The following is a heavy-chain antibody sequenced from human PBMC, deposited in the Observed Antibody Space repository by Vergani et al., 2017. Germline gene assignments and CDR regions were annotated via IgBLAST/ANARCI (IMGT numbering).Heavy chain of an antibody. CDR3: ARGRYSSSSPGGLFDP. CDR2: INYSGST. V-gene: IGHV4-59*01. CDR1: GGSISSYY. D-gene: IGHD6-13*01. Sequence: QVQLQESGPGLVKPSETLSLTCTVSGGSISSYYWSWIRQPPGKGLEWIGYINYSGSTNYNPSIKSRVTISVDTSKNQFSLKLSSVTAADTAVYYCARGRYSSSSPGGLFDPWGQGTLVTVSS. J-gene: IGHJ5*02.